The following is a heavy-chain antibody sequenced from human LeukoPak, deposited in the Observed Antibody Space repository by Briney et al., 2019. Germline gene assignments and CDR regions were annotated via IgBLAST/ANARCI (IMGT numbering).Heavy chain of an antibody. V-gene: IGHV1-2*02. J-gene: IGHJ4*02. Sequence: ASVKVSCKASGYTFTGYYMHWVRQAPGQGLEWMGWINPNSGGTNYAQKFQGRVTMTRDTSISTAYMDLSRLRSDDTAVYYCARSYSRDGYNIDYWGQGTLVTVSS. CDR2: INPNSGGT. D-gene: IGHD5-24*01. CDR3: ARSYSRDGYNIDY. CDR1: GYTFTGYY.